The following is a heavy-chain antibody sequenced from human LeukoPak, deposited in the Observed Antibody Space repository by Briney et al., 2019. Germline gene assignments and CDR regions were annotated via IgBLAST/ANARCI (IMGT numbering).Heavy chain of an antibody. J-gene: IGHJ5*02. Sequence: SETLSLTCAVYGGSFSGYYWSWIRQPPGKGLEWIGEINHSGSTNYNPSLKSRVTISVDTSKNQFSLKLSSVTAADTAVYYCARHLIVGATQGWFDPWGQGTLVTVSS. V-gene: IGHV4-34*01. CDR1: GGSFSGYY. D-gene: IGHD1-26*01. CDR2: INHSGST. CDR3: ARHLIVGATQGWFDP.